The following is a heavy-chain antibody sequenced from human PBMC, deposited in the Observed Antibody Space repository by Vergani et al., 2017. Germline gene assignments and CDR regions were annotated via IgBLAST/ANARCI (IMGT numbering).Heavy chain of an antibody. CDR3: VKNVVAPYYFDY. V-gene: IGHV3-23*01. CDR1: GFTFSSYT. CDR2: ISGSGGST. D-gene: IGHD5-12*01. Sequence: EVQLLESGGGLVQPGGSLGLSCAASGFTFSSYTMSWVRQAPGKGLEWVSAISGSGGSTYYADSVNGRFTISRDNSKNTLYLQMNSLRAEDTAVFYCVKNVVAPYYFDYWGQGTLVTVSS. J-gene: IGHJ4*02.